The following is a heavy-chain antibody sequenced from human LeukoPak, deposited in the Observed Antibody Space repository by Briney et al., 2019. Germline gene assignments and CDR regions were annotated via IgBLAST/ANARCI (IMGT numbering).Heavy chain of an antibody. V-gene: IGHV3-30*02. J-gene: IGHJ4*02. D-gene: IGHD3-22*01. CDR1: GFTFSSYG. Sequence: GGSLRLSCAASGFTFSSYGMHWVRQAPGKGLEWVAFIRYDGSNKYYADSVKGRFTISRDNSKNTLYLQMNSLRAEDTAVYYCAKDYDSSGYYYVIYYFDYWGQGTLVTVSS. CDR3: AKDYDSSGYYYVIYYFDY. CDR2: IRYDGSNK.